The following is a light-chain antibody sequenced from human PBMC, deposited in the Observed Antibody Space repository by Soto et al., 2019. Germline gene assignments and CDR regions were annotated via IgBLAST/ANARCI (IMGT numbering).Light chain of an antibody. CDR1: QSVSSN. V-gene: IGKV3-15*01. Sequence: EIVMTQSPATLSVSPGERTTLSCRASQSVSSNLARYQQNPGQAPRLLIYGASTRSTGISARFSGSGSGSEFTLTISSLQSEDFAVYDCQQYNNWRWRFGRGTKVEVE. CDR3: QQYNNWRWR. CDR2: GAS. J-gene: IGKJ1*01.